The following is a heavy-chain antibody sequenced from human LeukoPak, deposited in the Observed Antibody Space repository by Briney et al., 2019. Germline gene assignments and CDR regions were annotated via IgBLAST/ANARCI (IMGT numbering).Heavy chain of an antibody. D-gene: IGHD5-18*01. CDR3: AGYSYGYDAFDI. Sequence: ASVKVSCKASGYTLTNNGITWVRQAPGQGLEWMGWISAYTGNTNYAQKLQGRVTMTTDTSTSTAYMELRSLGSDDTAVYYCAGYSYGYDAFDIWGQGTMVTVSS. V-gene: IGHV1-18*01. CDR2: ISAYTGNT. CDR1: GYTLTNNG. J-gene: IGHJ3*02.